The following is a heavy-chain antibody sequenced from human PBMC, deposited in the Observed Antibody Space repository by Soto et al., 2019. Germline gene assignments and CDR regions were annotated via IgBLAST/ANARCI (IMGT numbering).Heavy chain of an antibody. V-gene: IGHV2-5*01. CDR2: IYWNDDK. CDR3: ARLLSAALFSYDL. J-gene: IGHJ5*02. CDR1: GFSHSTSGVA. D-gene: IGHD1-26*01. Sequence: KESGPTLVKPTQTLTLTCTLSGFSHSTSGVAVGWIRQPPGQALEWLGHIYWNDDKYYSTSLKSRLSLSKDTSKKQVVLTMTNVDPLDTGTYYCARLLSAALFSYDLWGQGTLVTVSS.